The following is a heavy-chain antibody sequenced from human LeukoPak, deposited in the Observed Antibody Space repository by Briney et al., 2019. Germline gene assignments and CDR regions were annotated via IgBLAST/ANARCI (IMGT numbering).Heavy chain of an antibody. Sequence: SETLSLTCTVSGGSISSHYWSWIRQPPGKGLEWIGYISNSGSTNYNPSLKSRVTISLDTSKSQFSLKLSSVTAADTAVYYCARGRVIGSGAFDIWGQGTILTVSS. CDR3: ARGRVIGSGAFDI. CDR1: GGSISSHY. V-gene: IGHV4-59*11. J-gene: IGHJ3*02. CDR2: ISNSGST. D-gene: IGHD2/OR15-2a*01.